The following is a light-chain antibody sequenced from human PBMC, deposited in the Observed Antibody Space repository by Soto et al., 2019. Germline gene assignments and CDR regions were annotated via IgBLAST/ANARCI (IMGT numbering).Light chain of an antibody. V-gene: IGKV1-5*01. Sequence: DIQRTQSPSTLCASVGDRVTIACRASQSISNWLAWYQQRPGKAPKLLIYDASSLQSGVPSRFSGGRSGTEFTLTISSLQADDFATYYCQQYDTYSRTFGQGTKVDIK. CDR3: QQYDTYSRT. CDR1: QSISNW. J-gene: IGKJ2*01. CDR2: DAS.